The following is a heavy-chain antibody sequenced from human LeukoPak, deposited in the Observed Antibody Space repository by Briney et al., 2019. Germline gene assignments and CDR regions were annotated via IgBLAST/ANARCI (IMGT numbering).Heavy chain of an antibody. CDR2: ISGSGGST. CDR1: GFTFSSYA. Sequence: GGSLRLSCAASGFTFSSYAMSWVRQAPGKGLEWVSAISGSGGSTYYADSVRGRFTISRDNSKNTLYLQMNSLRAEDTAVYYCAKVSFLGVVVVAATLDYWGQGTPVTVSS. CDR3: AKVSFLGVVVVAATLDY. D-gene: IGHD2-15*01. J-gene: IGHJ4*02. V-gene: IGHV3-23*01.